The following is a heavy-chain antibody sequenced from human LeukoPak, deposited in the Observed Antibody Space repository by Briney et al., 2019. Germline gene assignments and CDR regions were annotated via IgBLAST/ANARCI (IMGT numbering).Heavy chain of an antibody. CDR1: GFTFSSYA. V-gene: IGHV3-23*01. Sequence: GGSLRLSCAASGFTFSSYAMSWVRQAPGKGLEWVSGISGSATSTYCADSVKGRFISSRDNSKNTLYLQMNSLRAEDTAVYYCAKGEMATITHWFDPWGQGTLVTVSS. D-gene: IGHD5-24*01. CDR2: ISGSATST. J-gene: IGHJ5*02. CDR3: AKGEMATITHWFDP.